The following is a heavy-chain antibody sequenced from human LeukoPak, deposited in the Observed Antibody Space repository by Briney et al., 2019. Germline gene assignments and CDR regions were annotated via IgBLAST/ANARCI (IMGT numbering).Heavy chain of an antibody. V-gene: IGHV1-8*01. Sequence: ASVKVSCKASGYTFTSYDINWVRQATGQGLEWMGWMNPNSGNTGYAQKFQGRVTMTRNTSISTAYMELSSLRSEDTDVYYCARGARYCSSTSCYGGEDYWGQGTLVTVSS. J-gene: IGHJ4*02. D-gene: IGHD2-2*01. CDR3: ARGARYCSSTSCYGGEDY. CDR1: GYTFTSYD. CDR2: MNPNSGNT.